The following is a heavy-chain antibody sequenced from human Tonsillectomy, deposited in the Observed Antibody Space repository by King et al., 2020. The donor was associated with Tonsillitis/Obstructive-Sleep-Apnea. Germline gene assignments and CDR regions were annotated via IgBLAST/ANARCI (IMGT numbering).Heavy chain of an antibody. CDR1: GFTFSSYG. CDR3: AKDCSSCPSGGDFDY. V-gene: IGHV3-30*18. D-gene: IGHD2-2*01. J-gene: IGHJ4*02. Sequence: VQLVESGGGVVQPGRSMRLSCAASGFTFSSYGMHWVRQAPGKGLEWVAVLSNDGSTKSHADSVKGRFTISRDNSKNTMYLQMNSLRVEDTAVYYCAKDCSSCPSGGDFDYWGQGTLVTVSS. CDR2: LSNDGSTK.